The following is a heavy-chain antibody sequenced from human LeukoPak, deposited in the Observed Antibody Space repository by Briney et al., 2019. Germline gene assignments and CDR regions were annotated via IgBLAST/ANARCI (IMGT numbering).Heavy chain of an antibody. CDR1: GFTVSSYW. CDR3: AKTRVTTEVYFDY. CDR2: INSDGSST. D-gene: IGHD4-17*01. J-gene: IGHJ4*02. Sequence: GGSLRLSCAASGFTVSSYWMHWVRQAPGKGLLWVSHINSDGSSTTFADSGKGRFTISRDNAKNSLYLQMTSLRAEDTALYYCAKTRVTTEVYFDYWVQGTLVTVSS. V-gene: IGHV3-74*01.